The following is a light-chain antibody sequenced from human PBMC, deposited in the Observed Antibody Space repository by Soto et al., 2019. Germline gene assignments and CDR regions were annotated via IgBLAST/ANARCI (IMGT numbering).Light chain of an antibody. V-gene: IGLV8-61*01. CDR3: VLYMGSGISEV. Sequence: QTVVTQEPSFSVSPGGTVTLTCGLSSGSVSTSYYPSWYQQTPGQAPRTLIYSTNTRSSGVPDRFSGSILGNKAALTITGALADDESDYYCVLYMGSGISEVFGGGTKLTVL. J-gene: IGLJ2*01. CDR1: SGSVSTSYY. CDR2: STN.